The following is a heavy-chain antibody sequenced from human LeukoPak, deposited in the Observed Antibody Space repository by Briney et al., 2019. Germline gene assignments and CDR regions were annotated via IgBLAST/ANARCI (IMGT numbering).Heavy chain of an antibody. J-gene: IGHJ3*02. V-gene: IGHV3-7*04. Sequence: GGSLRLSCAVSGSTFSDHYMEWVRQAPGKGLEWVANIGQDGSEKFYVDSVKGRFTISRDNVKNSLFLQTTSLRAEDTAVYYCARYYDGSGYNDAFDIWGQGTMVTVSS. CDR2: IGQDGSEK. CDR1: GSTFSDHY. CDR3: ARYYDGSGYNDAFDI. D-gene: IGHD3-22*01.